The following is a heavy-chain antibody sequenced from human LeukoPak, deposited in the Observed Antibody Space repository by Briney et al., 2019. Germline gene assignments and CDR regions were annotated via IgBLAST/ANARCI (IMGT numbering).Heavy chain of an antibody. CDR2: IYHSGST. V-gene: IGHV4-4*02. CDR3: ARIPLVWSSPKGAFDI. CDR1: GGSISSSNW. Sequence: SGTLSLTCAVSGGSISSSNWWSWVRQPPGKGLDWTGEIYHSGSTNYNPSLKSRVTISVDKSKNQFSLKVSSVTAADTAVYYCARIPLVWSSPKGAFDIWGQGTMVTVSS. D-gene: IGHD3-10*01. J-gene: IGHJ3*02.